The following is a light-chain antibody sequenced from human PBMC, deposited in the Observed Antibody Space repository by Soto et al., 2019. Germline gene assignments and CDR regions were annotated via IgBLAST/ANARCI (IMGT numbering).Light chain of an antibody. Sequence: DIQMTQSPSSLSASVEDRVTITCRASQSISSYLNWYQQKPGKAPKLLIYAASSLQSGVPSRFSGSGSGTDFTLTISSLQPEDFATYYCQQSYSTRWTFGQGTKVDI. V-gene: IGKV1-39*01. J-gene: IGKJ1*01. CDR1: QSISSY. CDR3: QQSYSTRWT. CDR2: AAS.